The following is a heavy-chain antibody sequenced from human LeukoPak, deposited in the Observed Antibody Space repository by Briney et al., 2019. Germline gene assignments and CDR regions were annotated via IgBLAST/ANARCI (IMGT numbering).Heavy chain of an antibody. D-gene: IGHD5/OR15-5a*01. CDR3: AKLFSAVSTKFEY. V-gene: IGHV3-23*01. CDR1: GFTFSSYA. CDR2: ISGSGGST. J-gene: IGHJ4*02. Sequence: PGGSLRLSCAASGFTFSSYAMSWVRQAPGKGLEWVSAISGSGGSTYYADSVKGRFTISRDNSKDTLYLQMNSLRAEDTAVYYCAKLFSAVSTKFEYWGQGTQVTVSS.